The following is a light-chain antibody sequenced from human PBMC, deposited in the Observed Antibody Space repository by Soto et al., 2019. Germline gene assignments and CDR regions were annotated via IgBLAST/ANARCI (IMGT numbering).Light chain of an antibody. CDR3: MQSTHWPPLT. Sequence: DVVMTQSPLSLSVTLGQPASISCVHSDGNTYLNWFQQRPGQSPRRLIYKVSYRDSGVPDRFSGSGSGTDFTLKISRVEAEDVGIYYCMQSTHWPPLTFGGGTKVEIK. J-gene: IGKJ4*01. V-gene: IGKV2-30*02. CDR1: VHSDGNTY. CDR2: KVS.